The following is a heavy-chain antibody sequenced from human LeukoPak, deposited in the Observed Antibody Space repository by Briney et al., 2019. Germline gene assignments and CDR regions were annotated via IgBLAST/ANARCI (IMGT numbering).Heavy chain of an antibody. CDR3: ARDRSIAAAGTHFDY. D-gene: IGHD6-13*01. Sequence: SQTLSLTCAISGDSVSSNSAAWNWIRQSPSRGLEWMGRTYYRAKWYNDYAVSVKSRIIINPDTSKNQFSLQLNSVTPEDTAVYYCARDRSIAAAGTHFDYWGQGTLVTVSS. V-gene: IGHV6-1*01. CDR1: GDSVSSNSAA. CDR2: TYYRAKWYN. J-gene: IGHJ4*02.